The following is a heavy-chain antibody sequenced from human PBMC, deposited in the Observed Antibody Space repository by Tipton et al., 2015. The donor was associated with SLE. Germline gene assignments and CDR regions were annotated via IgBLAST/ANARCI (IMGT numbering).Heavy chain of an antibody. J-gene: IGHJ5*02. Sequence: TLSLTCAVYGGSFSGYYWTWIRQPPGKGLEWIGEINDSGGTNYNPSLKSRVTISVDTSKNQFSLKLNSVTAADTAVYYCARHQLRSRGWFDPWGQGILVTVSS. V-gene: IGHV4-34*01. CDR3: ARHQLRSRGWFDP. CDR1: GGSFSGYY. CDR2: INDSGGT. D-gene: IGHD2-2*01.